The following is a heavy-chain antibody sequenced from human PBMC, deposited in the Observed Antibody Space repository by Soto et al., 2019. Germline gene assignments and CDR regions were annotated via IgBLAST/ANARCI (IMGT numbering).Heavy chain of an antibody. D-gene: IGHD3-16*01. J-gene: IGHJ3*02. V-gene: IGHV3-74*01. CDR1: GFTFSSHW. CDR2: INGDGSST. CDR3: AGGLGEWGRPTGI. Sequence: EVQLVESGGGLVQPGGSLRLSCAASGFTFSSHWMHWVRQAPGKGLVWVSRINGDGSSTTYADSVKGRFTISRDDAKSTLYLQVNSLRAGDTAVYFCAGGLGEWGRPTGIWGQGAWVTGSS.